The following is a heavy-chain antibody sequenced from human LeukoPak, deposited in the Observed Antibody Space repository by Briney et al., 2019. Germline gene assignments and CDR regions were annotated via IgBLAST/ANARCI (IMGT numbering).Heavy chain of an antibody. J-gene: IGHJ4*02. CDR3: ARPSPPGDGYNPPDY. D-gene: IGHD5-24*01. V-gene: IGHV1-8*01. Sequence: ASVKVSCKASGYTFTSYDFYWVRQATGQGLEWMGWITPANAKTGYAQKFQGRLTITRNTSISTVYMELSTLRSEDTAVYFCARPSPPGDGYNPPDYWGPGNLVTV. CDR2: ITPANAKT. CDR1: GYTFTSYD.